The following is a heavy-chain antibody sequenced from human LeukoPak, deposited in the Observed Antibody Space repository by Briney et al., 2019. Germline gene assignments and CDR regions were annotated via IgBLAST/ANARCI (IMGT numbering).Heavy chain of an antibody. J-gene: IGHJ4*02. CDR2: IIPIFGTA. D-gene: IGHD2-21*01. CDR1: GGTFSSYA. CDR3: ARLIDAYCGGDCYSYYFDY. V-gene: IGHV1-69*05. Sequence: SVTVSCKASGGTFSSYAISWVRQAPGQGREWMGGIIPIFGTANYAQKFQGRVTITTDESTSTAYMELSSLRSEDTAVYYCARLIDAYCGGDCYSYYFDYWGQGTLVPVSS.